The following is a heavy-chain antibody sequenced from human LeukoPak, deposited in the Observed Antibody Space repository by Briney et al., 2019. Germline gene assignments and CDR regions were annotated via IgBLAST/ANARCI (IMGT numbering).Heavy chain of an antibody. CDR1: GGSIRNYY. D-gene: IGHD3-10*01. V-gene: IGHV4-59*03. CDR3: AKSDGSGSYFDY. CDR2: VYHTGNT. Sequence: PSETPSLTCTVSGGSIRNYYWSWIRQPPGKGLEWIGYVYHTGNTKYNPSLESRATISIGTSKNQFSLKLSSVTAADSAVYYCAKSDGSGSYFDYWGQGTLVTVS. J-gene: IGHJ4*02.